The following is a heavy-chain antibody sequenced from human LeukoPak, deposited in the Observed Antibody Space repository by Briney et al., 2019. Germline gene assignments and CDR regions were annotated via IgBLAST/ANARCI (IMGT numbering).Heavy chain of an antibody. Sequence: GGSLRLSCAASGFTFSSYGIHWVRQAPGMGLEWVGDSSFDGDTAYNADSVKGRFTISRDNAKNSVYLQMNSLRVEDTAVYYCVVESMNYWGRGTLVTVSS. D-gene: IGHD1-26*01. J-gene: IGHJ4*02. V-gene: IGHV3-30*12. CDR1: GFTFSSYG. CDR3: VVESMNY. CDR2: SSFDGDTA.